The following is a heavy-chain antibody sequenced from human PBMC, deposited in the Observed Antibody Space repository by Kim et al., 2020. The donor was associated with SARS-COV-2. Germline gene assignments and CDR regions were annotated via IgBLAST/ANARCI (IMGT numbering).Heavy chain of an antibody. Sequence: SVKVSCKASGGTFSSYAISWVRQAPGQGLEWMGRIIPILGIANYAQKFQGRVTITADKSTSTAYMELSSLRSEDTAVYYCARRAYGDYTPGFFDYWGQGTLVTVSS. CDR3: ARRAYGDYTPGFFDY. V-gene: IGHV1-69*04. J-gene: IGHJ4*02. CDR1: GGTFSSYA. CDR2: IIPILGIA. D-gene: IGHD4-17*01.